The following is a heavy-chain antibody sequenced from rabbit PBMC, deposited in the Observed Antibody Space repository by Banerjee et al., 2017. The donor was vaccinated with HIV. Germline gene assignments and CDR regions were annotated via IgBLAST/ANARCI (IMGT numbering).Heavy chain of an antibody. D-gene: IGHD1-1*01. Sequence: QSLEESGGGLVKPGGTLTLTCTASGFSFSNSYWACWVRQAPGKGLEWIACIYAGSSGITYYASWAKGRFTISKTSSTTATLQMTSLTAADTATYFCARTASSSGWYYFNLWGPGTLVTVS. CDR1: GFSFSNSYW. J-gene: IGHJ4*01. V-gene: IGHV1S40*01. CDR3: ARTASSSGWYYFNL. CDR2: IYAGSSGIT.